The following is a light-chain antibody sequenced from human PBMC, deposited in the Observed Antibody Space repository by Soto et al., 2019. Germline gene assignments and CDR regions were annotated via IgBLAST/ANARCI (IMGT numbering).Light chain of an antibody. CDR1: QSLLHSNGYNY. Sequence: EMVMTQSPLSLPVAAGEPASISCRSSQSLLHSNGYNYLDWYLQKPGQSPQLLIYLGSNRASGVPDRFSGSGSGTDFTLKISRVEAEDVGVYYCMQALQTRITFGQGTRLEIK. CDR3: MQALQTRIT. CDR2: LGS. J-gene: IGKJ5*01. V-gene: IGKV2-28*01.